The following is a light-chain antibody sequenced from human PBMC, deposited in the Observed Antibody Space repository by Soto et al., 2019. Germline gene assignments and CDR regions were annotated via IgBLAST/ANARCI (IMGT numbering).Light chain of an antibody. V-gene: IGLV2-14*01. CDR1: SSDVGGYNY. CDR3: SSYTSSRILVV. J-gene: IGLJ2*01. CDR2: DVT. Sequence: QSALTQPASVSGSPGQSITISCTGTSSDVGGYNYVSWYQQYPGEAPKLMIYDVTNRPSGVSNRFSGSKSGNTASLTISGLQAEDEADYYCSSYTSSRILVVFGGGTKLTVL.